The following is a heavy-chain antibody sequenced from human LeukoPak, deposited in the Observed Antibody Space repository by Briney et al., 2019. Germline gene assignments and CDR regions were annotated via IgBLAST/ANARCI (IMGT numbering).Heavy chain of an antibody. Sequence: GGSLRLSCAASGFTFSNYSMSWVRQAPGKGLEWVSAISGSGGSTYYADSVKGRFTISRDNSKNTLYLQMNSLRAEDTAVYYCARRSAAKDAFDFWGQGTMVTVSS. J-gene: IGHJ3*01. CDR3: ARRSAAKDAFDF. V-gene: IGHV3-23*01. CDR2: ISGSGGST. D-gene: IGHD6-25*01. CDR1: GFTFSNYS.